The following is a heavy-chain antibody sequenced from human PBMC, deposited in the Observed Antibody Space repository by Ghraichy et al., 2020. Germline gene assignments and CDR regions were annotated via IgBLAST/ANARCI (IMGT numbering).Heavy chain of an antibody. J-gene: IGHJ4*02. CDR2: ISYDGSNK. CDR1: GFTFSSYG. V-gene: IGHV3-30*18. Sequence: GGSLRLSCAASGFTFSSYGMHWVRQAPGKGLEWVAVISYDGSNKYYADSVKGRFTISRDNSKNTLYLQMNSLRAEDTAVYYCAKDRGGYSGYDYFDYWGQGILVTVSS. D-gene: IGHD5-12*01. CDR3: AKDRGGYSGYDYFDY.